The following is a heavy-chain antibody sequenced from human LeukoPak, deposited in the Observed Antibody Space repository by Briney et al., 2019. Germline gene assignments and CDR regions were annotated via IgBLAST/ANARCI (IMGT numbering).Heavy chain of an antibody. CDR2: ISAHNGNT. CDR3: ARDLGAARPNWFDP. CDR1: GYTFTSYG. D-gene: IGHD6-6*01. Sequence: ASVKVSCKASGYTFTSYGISWVRQAPGQGLEWMGWISAHNGNTNYAQKLQGRVTMTTDTSTSTAYMELRSLRSDDTAVYYCARDLGAARPNWFDPWGQGTLVTVSS. J-gene: IGHJ5*02. V-gene: IGHV1-18*01.